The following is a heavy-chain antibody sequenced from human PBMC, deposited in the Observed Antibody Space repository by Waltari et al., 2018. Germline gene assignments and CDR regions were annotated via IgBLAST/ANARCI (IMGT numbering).Heavy chain of an antibody. D-gene: IGHD3-10*01. CDR3: ARNYGSQYYYYYMDV. J-gene: IGHJ6*03. CDR1: GGSISSYY. V-gene: IGHV4-59*01. Sequence: QVQLQESGPGLVKPSETLSLTCTVSGGSISSYYWSWIRQPPGKGLEWIGYIYYSGSTNYNPSLKRRVTISVDTSKNQCSLKLSSVTAADTAVYYCARNYGSQYYYYYMDVWGKGTTVTVSS. CDR2: IYYSGST.